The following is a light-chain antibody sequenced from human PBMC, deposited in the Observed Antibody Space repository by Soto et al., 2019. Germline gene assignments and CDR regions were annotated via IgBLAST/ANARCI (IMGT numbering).Light chain of an antibody. CDR1: NSDVGGYNY. CDR2: EVS. J-gene: IGLJ1*01. V-gene: IGLV2-8*01. CDR3: SSYAGNNNV. Sequence: QSALTQPPSASGSPGQSVTISCTGTNSDVGGYNYVSWYQQHPGKAPKLMIYEVSKRPSGVPDRFSGSKSGNTASLTVSGLQAEDEGDYYCSSYAGNNNVFGTGTKLTVL.